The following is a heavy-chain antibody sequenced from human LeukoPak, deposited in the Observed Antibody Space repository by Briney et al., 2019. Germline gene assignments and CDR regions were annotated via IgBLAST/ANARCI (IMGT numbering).Heavy chain of an antibody. J-gene: IGHJ6*03. V-gene: IGHV4-34*01. CDR2: INHSGST. CDR3: ARGRTGYHLLPTKKDYSYYYMDV. CDR1: GGSFSGYY. Sequence: PSETLSLTCAVYGGSFSGYYWSWIRQPPGKGLEWMGEINHSGSTNYNPSLTSRVTISVDTSKNQFSLKLSSVTAADTAVYYCARGRTGYHLLPTKKDYSYYYMDVWDKGTTVTVSS. D-gene: IGHD2-2*01.